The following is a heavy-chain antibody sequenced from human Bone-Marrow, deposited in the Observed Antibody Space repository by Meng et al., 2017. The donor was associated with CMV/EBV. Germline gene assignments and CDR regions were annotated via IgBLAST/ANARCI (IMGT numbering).Heavy chain of an antibody. V-gene: IGHV3-30-3*01. CDR1: GFTFSSYA. D-gene: IGHD5/OR15-5a*01. Sequence: GESLKISCAASGFTFSSYAMHWVRQAPGKGLEWVAVISYDGSNKYYADSVKGRFTISRDNSKNTLYLQMNSLRAEDTAVYYCARRRVPYYFDYWGPGTLVTGSS. J-gene: IGHJ4*02. CDR3: ARRRVPYYFDY. CDR2: ISYDGSNK.